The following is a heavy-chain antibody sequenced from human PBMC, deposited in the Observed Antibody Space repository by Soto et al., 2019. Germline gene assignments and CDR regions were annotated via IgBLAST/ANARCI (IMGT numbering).Heavy chain of an antibody. CDR3: ARGEKVLWSGYPHYYYYGMDV. CDR2: INPNSGGT. V-gene: IGHV1-2*02. Sequence: GASVKVSCKASGYTFTGYYMHWVRQAPGQGLEWMGWINPNSGGTNYAQKFQGRVAMTRDTSISTAYMELSRLRSDDTAVYYCARGEKVLWSGYPHYYYYGMDVWGQGTTVTVSS. J-gene: IGHJ6*02. CDR1: GYTFTGYY. D-gene: IGHD3-3*01.